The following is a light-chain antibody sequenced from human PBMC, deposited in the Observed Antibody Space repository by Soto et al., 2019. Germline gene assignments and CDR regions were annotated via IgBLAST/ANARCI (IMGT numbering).Light chain of an antibody. CDR1: QDIRSS. J-gene: IGKJ4*01. CDR2: GAS. V-gene: IGKV3-15*01. Sequence: EILMTQSPATLSVSPGERVTLSCRASQDIRSSLAWYQQKPGQAPRPLIYGASIRATGVPATFRGSGSGTEFTLSISSLQSEHLGXYYCQQDSSWPLTFGGGTKVDIK. CDR3: QQDSSWPLT.